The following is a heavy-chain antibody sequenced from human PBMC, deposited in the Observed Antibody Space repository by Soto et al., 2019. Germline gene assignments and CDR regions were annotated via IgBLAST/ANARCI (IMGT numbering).Heavy chain of an antibody. CDR3: ARGLRDYYGSGVPSYRSWDY. J-gene: IGHJ4*02. V-gene: IGHV1-18*01. Sequence: ASVKVSCKASGYTFTSYGISWVRQAPGQGLEWMGWISAYNGNTNYAQKLQGRVTMTTDTSTSTAYMELRSLRSDDTAVYYCARGLRDYYGSGVPSYRSWDYWGQGTLVTVSS. CDR2: ISAYNGNT. D-gene: IGHD3-10*01. CDR1: GYTFTSYG.